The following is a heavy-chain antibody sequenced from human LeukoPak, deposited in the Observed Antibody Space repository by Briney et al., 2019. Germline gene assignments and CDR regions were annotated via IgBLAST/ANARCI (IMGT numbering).Heavy chain of an antibody. Sequence: GGSLRLSCAASGFTFSNYGMHWVRQAPGKGLEWVAVIWYDGSNKYYGDSVKGRFTISRDNSKNTLYLQMNSLRAEDTAVYYCARAESIDDDLLDYWGQGTLVTVSS. CDR3: ARAESIDDDLLDY. D-gene: IGHD1-1*01. V-gene: IGHV3-33*01. CDR1: GFTFSNYG. J-gene: IGHJ4*02. CDR2: IWYDGSNK.